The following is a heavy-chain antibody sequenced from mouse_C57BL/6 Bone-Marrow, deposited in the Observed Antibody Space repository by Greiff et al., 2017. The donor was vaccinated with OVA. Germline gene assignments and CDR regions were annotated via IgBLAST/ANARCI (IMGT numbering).Heavy chain of an antibody. V-gene: IGHV5-6*01. Sequence: EVKLMESGGDLVKPGGSLKLSCAASGFTFSSYGMSWVRQTPDKRLEWVATISSGGSYTYYPDSVKGRFTISRDNAKNPLYLQMSSLKSEDTAMYYCARHGGYYGNYEAWFAYWGQGTLVTVSA. CDR1: GFTFSSYG. D-gene: IGHD2-1*01. CDR2: ISSGGSYT. J-gene: IGHJ3*01. CDR3: ARHGGYYGNYEAWFAY.